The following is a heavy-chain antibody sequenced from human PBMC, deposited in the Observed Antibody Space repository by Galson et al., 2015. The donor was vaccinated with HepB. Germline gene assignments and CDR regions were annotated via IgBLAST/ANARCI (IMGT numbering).Heavy chain of an antibody. D-gene: IGHD3-3*01. J-gene: IGHJ4*02. CDR1: GFTFSSYA. V-gene: IGHV3-23*01. CDR3: AKWVDVYDFWPGPYYFDY. CDR2: ISGSGGST. Sequence: SLRLSCAASGFTFSSYAMSWVRQAPGKGLEWVSAISGSGGSTYYADSVKGRFTISRDNSKNTLYLQMNSLRAEDTAVYYCAKWVDVYDFWPGPYYFDYWGQGTLVTVSS.